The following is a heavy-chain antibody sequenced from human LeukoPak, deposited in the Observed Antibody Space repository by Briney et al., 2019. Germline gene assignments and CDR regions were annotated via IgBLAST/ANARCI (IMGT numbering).Heavy chain of an antibody. D-gene: IGHD3/OR15-3a*01. V-gene: IGHV4-59*01. Sequence: SETLSLTCTVSGGPIKTNKWSWIRQFPGKGLEWIGLIHDTESTIYNPSLKSRAFISVDTSKTQLSLKLTSVTAADTAVYYCARDSGLAQRVNDYWGQGTLVTVSS. J-gene: IGHJ4*02. CDR2: IHDTEST. CDR3: ARDSGLAQRVNDY. CDR1: GGPIKTNK.